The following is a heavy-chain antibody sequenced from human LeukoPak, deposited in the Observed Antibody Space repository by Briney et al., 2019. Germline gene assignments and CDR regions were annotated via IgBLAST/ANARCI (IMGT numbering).Heavy chain of an antibody. J-gene: IGHJ4*02. D-gene: IGHD1-26*01. CDR1: GYTFTGYY. CDR3: ARAPGGATQSIKDY. Sequence: ASVTVSCTASGYTFTGYYMHWVRQAPGQGLEWMGRINPNSGGTNYAQKFQGRVTMTRDTSISTAYMELSRLRSDDTAVYYCARAPGGATQSIKDYWGQGTLVTVSS. V-gene: IGHV1-2*06. CDR2: INPNSGGT.